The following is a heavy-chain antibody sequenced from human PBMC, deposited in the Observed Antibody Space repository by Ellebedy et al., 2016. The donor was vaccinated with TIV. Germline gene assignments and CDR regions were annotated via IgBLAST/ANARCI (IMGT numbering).Heavy chain of an antibody. Sequence: SVKVSCKASGGTFNSHAISWVRQAPGQGLEWIGGITGMFRTVNYAQKFQGRVTITADEFMSTAYMELSSLRSEDTAVYYCARGSAYYHRYFDDWGQGTLVTVSS. J-gene: IGHJ4*02. V-gene: IGHV1-69*13. CDR3: ARGSAYYHRYFDD. CDR1: GGTFNSHA. D-gene: IGHD3-22*01. CDR2: ITGMFRTV.